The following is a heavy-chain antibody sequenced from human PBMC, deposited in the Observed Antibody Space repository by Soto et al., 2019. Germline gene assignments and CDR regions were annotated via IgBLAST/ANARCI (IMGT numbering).Heavy chain of an antibody. CDR1: GGSFSGYY. J-gene: IGHJ5*02. D-gene: IGHD3-10*01. Sequence: PSETLSLTCAVYGGSFSGYYWSWIRQPPGKGLEWIGEINHSGSTNYNPSLKSRVTISVDTSKNQFSLKLSSVTAADTAVYYCARGVLLWFGELLYEETNWFDPWGQGTLVTVSS. V-gene: IGHV4-34*01. CDR3: ARGVLLWFGELLYEETNWFDP. CDR2: INHSGST.